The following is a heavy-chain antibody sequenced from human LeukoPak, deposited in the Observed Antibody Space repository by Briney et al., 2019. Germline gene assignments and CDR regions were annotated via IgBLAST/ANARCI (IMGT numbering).Heavy chain of an antibody. J-gene: IGHJ4*02. CDR1: GFTFDDYA. D-gene: IGHD6-6*01. V-gene: IGHV3-9*01. CDR2: ISWNSGDI. CDR3: AKDLSSSSYDY. Sequence: PGGSLRLSCAASGFTFDDYAMHWVRQAPGKGLEWVSGISWNSGDIGYADSVKGRFTISRDNSKNTLYLQMNSLRAEDTAVYYCAKDLSSSSYDYWGQGTLVTVSS.